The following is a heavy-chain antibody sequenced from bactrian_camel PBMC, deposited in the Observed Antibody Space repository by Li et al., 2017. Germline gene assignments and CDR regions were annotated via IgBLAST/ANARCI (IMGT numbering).Heavy chain of an antibody. CDR2: VDVDGSNT. CDR3: ASPAAGPY. J-gene: IGHJ4*01. Sequence: VQLVESGGGSVQAGGSLRLSCAVSGYTYSTYCMGWFRQAPGKGLEWVSTVDVDGSNTYYADSVKGRFTISRDNTKNMLYLQLNNLKSEDTALYLCASPAAGPYFGRGTQVTVS. CDR1: GYTYSTYC. V-gene: IGHV3-2*01.